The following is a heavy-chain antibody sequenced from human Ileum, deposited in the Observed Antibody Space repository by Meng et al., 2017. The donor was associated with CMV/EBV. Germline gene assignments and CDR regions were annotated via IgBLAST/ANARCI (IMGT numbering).Heavy chain of an antibody. CDR2: IKQDGSEK. J-gene: IGHJ1*01. CDR3: AKDQGSETTRYFQQ. Sequence: GGSLRLSCAASGFTFSSYWMSWVRQAPGKGLEWVANIKQDGSEKYYVDSVKGRFTISRDNSKNTLYLQMNSLRDEDTAVYYCAKDQGSETTRYFQQWGQGTLVTVSS. V-gene: IGHV3-7*03. D-gene: IGHD4-17*01. CDR1: GFTFSSYW.